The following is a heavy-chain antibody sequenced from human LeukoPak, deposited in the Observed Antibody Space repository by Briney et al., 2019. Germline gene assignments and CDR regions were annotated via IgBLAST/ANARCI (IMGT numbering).Heavy chain of an antibody. V-gene: IGHV3-23*01. Sequence: QSGGSLRLSCAASGFTFSSYAMSWVRQAPGKGLEWVSAISGSGGSTYYADSVKGRFTISRDNSKNTLYLQMNSLRAEDTAVYYCAKDHRYGDYVDNYWGQGTLVTASS. D-gene: IGHD4-17*01. J-gene: IGHJ4*02. CDR1: GFTFSSYA. CDR3: AKDHRYGDYVDNY. CDR2: ISGSGGST.